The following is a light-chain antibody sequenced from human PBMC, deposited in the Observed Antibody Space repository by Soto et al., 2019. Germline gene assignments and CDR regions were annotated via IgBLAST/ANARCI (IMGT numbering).Light chain of an antibody. CDR1: QSVRSN. J-gene: IGKJ1*01. CDR2: GAS. V-gene: IGKV3-15*01. CDR3: QQYNNWPPAWT. Sequence: EIVMTQSPATLSVSPGERATLSCRASQSVRSNLAWYQQKPGQSPRLLIYGASTRATGIPARFSGSGSGTQFTLTISSLQSEDVAVYYCQQYNNWPPAWTFGQGTKVDIE.